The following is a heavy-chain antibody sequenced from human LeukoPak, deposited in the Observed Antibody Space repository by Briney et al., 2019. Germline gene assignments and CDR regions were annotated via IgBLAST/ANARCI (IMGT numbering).Heavy chain of an antibody. V-gene: IGHV1-18*01. CDR2: ISAYNGNT. D-gene: IGHD3-16*02. CDR3: ATVRVWGSYRYNWFDP. Sequence: ASVKVSCKASGYTFTSYGISWVRQAPGQGLEWMGWISAYNGNTNYAQKLQGRVTMTTDTSTSTAYMELRSLRSDDTAVYYCATVRVWGSYRYNWFDPWGQGTLVTVSS. CDR1: GYTFTSYG. J-gene: IGHJ5*02.